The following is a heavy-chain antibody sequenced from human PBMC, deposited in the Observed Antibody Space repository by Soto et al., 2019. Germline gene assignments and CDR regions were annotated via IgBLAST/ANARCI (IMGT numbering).Heavy chain of an antibody. CDR1: GGSISSGGYY. CDR3: ARDRIAAAGAYYYYYYGMDV. CDR2: IYYSGST. D-gene: IGHD6-13*01. J-gene: IGHJ6*02. V-gene: IGHV4-31*03. Sequence: PSETLSLTCTVSGGSISSGGYYWSWIRQHPGKGLEWIGYIYYSGSTYYNPSLKSRVTISVDTSKNQFSLKLSSVTAADTAVYYCARDRIAAAGAYYYYYYGMDVWGQGTTVTVS.